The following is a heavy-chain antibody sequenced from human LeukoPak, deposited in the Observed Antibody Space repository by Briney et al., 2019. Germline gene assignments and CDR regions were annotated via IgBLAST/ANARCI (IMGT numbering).Heavy chain of an antibody. CDR3: ARQLYAADAFDI. CDR1: GYTFTSYG. CDR2: ISAYNGNT. Sequence: GASVKVSCKASGYTFTSYGISWVRQAPGQGLEWMGWISAYNGNTNYAQKLQGRGNMTTDTSTSTAYMELRSLRSDDTAVYYCARQLYAADAFDIWGQGTMVTVSS. V-gene: IGHV1-18*01. D-gene: IGHD2-2*02. J-gene: IGHJ3*02.